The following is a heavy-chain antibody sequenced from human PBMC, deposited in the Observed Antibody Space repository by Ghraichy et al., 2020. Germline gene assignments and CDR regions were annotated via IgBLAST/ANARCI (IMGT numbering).Heavy chain of an antibody. CDR2: ISDSGTNT. J-gene: IGHJ4*02. Sequence: GESLNISCAASGFTFSSYAMGWVRQAPGKGLEWVSAISDSGTNTYYADSVKGRFTISRDNSKNTLYLQMNSLRAEDTAVYYCANAGLAGDNYWGQGTLVTVSS. D-gene: IGHD6-13*01. CDR1: GFTFSSYA. V-gene: IGHV3-23*01. CDR3: ANAGLAGDNY.